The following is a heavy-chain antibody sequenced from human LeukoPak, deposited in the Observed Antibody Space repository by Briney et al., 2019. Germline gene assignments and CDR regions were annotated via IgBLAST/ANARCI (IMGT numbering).Heavy chain of an antibody. CDR1: GFTFSSYD. CDR2: ISTGGDP. CDR3: AGQARPGSAEGAFDI. V-gene: IGHV3-13*05. J-gene: IGHJ3*02. Sequence: GGSLRLSCTASGFTFSSYDMQWVRQDKGKGLEWVSAISTGGDPYYLGSVKGRFTISRENAKNSFYLQMNSLRAGDTAVYYCAGQARPGSAEGAFDIWGQGTVVTVSS. D-gene: IGHD2-2*01.